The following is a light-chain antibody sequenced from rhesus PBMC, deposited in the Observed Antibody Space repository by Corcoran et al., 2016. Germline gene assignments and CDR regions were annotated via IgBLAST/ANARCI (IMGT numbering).Light chain of an antibody. J-gene: IGKJ4*01. CDR1: QGISSY. Sequence: DIQLTQSPSSLSASVGDRVTITCRASQGISSYLAWYQQKPGKALKLLIYDASNLQSGGPSRFSGSGSGTDVTLTISSLQPEDFAVYDCQQRNSYPLTFGGGTKVEIK. V-gene: IGKV1-38*01. CDR2: DAS. CDR3: QQRNSYPLT.